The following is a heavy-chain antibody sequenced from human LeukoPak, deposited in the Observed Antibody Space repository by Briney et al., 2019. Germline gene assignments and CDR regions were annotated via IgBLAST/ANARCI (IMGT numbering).Heavy chain of an antibody. CDR1: GFTFSSYV. Sequence: HPGGSLRLSCAASGFTFSSYVMSWVRQAPGKGLEWVSALSGGGGSTYYADSVKGRFTISRDNAKNTVYLQMNSLRAEDTAVYYCATDRHGGCSSTTCFGGYWGQGTLVTVSS. D-gene: IGHD2-2*01. V-gene: IGHV3-23*01. CDR2: LSGGGGST. CDR3: ATDRHGGCSSTTCFGGY. J-gene: IGHJ4*02.